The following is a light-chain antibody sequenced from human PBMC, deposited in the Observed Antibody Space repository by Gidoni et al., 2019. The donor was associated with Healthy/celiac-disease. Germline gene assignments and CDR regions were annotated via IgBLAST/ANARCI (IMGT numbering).Light chain of an antibody. J-gene: IGKJ4*01. CDR3: QQYDNLPLT. V-gene: IGKV1-33*01. Sequence: DIQMTQSPSSLSASLGDRVNITCQASQDISNYLNWYQQKTGKAPKLLIYDASTLETGVPTRFSGSGSGTDFTFTISSMQHEDIATYYCQQYDNLPLTFGGXTKVEIK. CDR1: QDISNY. CDR2: DAS.